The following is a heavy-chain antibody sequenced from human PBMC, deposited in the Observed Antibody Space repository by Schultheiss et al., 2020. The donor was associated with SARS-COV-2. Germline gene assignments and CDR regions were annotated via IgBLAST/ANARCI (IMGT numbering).Heavy chain of an antibody. D-gene: IGHD6-13*01. CDR1: GGSISSYY. CDR3: ARAWYSSKAFDI. Sequence: GSLRLSCTVSGGSISSYYWSWIRQPPGKGLEWIGEINHSGSTNYNPSLKSRVTISVDTSKNQFSLKLSSVTAADTAVYYCARAWYSSKAFDIWGQGTMVTVSS. V-gene: IGHV4-34*01. J-gene: IGHJ3*02. CDR2: INHSGST.